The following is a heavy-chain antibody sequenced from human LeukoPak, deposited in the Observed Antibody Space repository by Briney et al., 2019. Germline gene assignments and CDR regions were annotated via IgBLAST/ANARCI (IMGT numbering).Heavy chain of an antibody. J-gene: IGHJ4*02. V-gene: IGHV3-30*18. Sequence: SGGSLRLSCAASGFTFSSYGMHWVRQAPGKGLEWVAVISYDGSNKYYADSVKGRFTISRDNSKNTLYLQMNSLRAEDTAVYYCAKVLFSIAVAGPLDHWGQGTLVTVSS. CDR3: AKVLFSIAVAGPLDH. CDR2: ISYDGSNK. D-gene: IGHD6-19*01. CDR1: GFTFSSYG.